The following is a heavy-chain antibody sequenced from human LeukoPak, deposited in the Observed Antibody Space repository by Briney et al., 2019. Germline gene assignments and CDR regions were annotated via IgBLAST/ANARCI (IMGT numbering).Heavy chain of an antibody. CDR1: GFTFSSYA. Sequence: GGSLRLSCAASGFTFSSYAMSWVRQAPGKGLEWVSAISGSGGSTYYADPGKGRFTISRDNSKNTLYLQMNSLRAEDTAVYYCAKDEYSSTAGYWFDPRGQGTLVTVSS. V-gene: IGHV3-23*01. D-gene: IGHD6-6*01. J-gene: IGHJ5*02. CDR3: AKDEYSSTAGYWFDP. CDR2: ISGSGGST.